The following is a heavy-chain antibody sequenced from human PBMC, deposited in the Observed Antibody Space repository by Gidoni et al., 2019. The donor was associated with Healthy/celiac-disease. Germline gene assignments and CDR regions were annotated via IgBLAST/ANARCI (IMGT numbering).Heavy chain of an antibody. CDR1: GSTFTSYD. CDR3: ARVTRRFLEWVSPFDP. J-gene: IGHJ5*02. Sequence: QVQLLQSGAAVQKPGASVKVSCKASGSTFTSYDINWVRQATGQGLEWMGWMNPNSGNTGDAQKFQGRVNKTRNTSISKAYRELSSLRSEDTAVDDCARVTRRFLEWVSPFDPWGQGTLVTVSS. D-gene: IGHD3-3*01. V-gene: IGHV1-8*01. CDR2: MNPNSGNT.